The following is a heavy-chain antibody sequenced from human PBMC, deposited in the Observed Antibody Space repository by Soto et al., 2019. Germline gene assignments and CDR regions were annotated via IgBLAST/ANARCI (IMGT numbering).Heavy chain of an antibody. D-gene: IGHD6-6*01. J-gene: IGHJ6*02. CDR1: GYTFITYG. Sequence: QVQMVQSGAEVKKPGASVKVSCKASGYTFITYGISWVRQAPGQGLEWMGWISSYNGNTNYAQKLQGRVTMTTHTSTTPGYMELRSLRSDDTAVYYCARDRPTSSIRARDYYYAMDVWGQGTTVTVSS. CDR3: ARDRPTSSIRARDYYYAMDV. CDR2: ISSYNGNT. V-gene: IGHV1-18*01.